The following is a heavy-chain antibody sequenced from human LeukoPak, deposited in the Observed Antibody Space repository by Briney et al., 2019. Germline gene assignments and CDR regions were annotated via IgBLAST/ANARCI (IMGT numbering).Heavy chain of an antibody. Sequence: PSETLSLTCTVSGGSISSYYWSWIRQPPGKGLEWIGYIYYSGSTNYNPSLKSRVTISVDTSKNQFSLKLSSVTAADTAVYYCARHLCSGGSCYSLNWFDPWGQGTLVTVSS. V-gene: IGHV4-59*08. D-gene: IGHD2-15*01. J-gene: IGHJ5*02. CDR2: IYYSGST. CDR1: GGSISSYY. CDR3: ARHLCSGGSCYSLNWFDP.